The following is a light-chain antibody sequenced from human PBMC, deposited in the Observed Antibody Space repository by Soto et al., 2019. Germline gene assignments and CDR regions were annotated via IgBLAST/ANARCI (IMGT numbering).Light chain of an antibody. CDR3: SSYTSSSTPYV. CDR1: SRDFGGYNY. Sequence: QSVLTQPASVSGSPGQSITISCTGTSRDFGGYNYVSWYQHHPGKAPKLMIYDVSNRPSGVSNRFSGSKSGNTASLTISGLQAEDEADYYCSSYTSSSTPYVFGTGTKVTVL. V-gene: IGLV2-14*03. J-gene: IGLJ1*01. CDR2: DVS.